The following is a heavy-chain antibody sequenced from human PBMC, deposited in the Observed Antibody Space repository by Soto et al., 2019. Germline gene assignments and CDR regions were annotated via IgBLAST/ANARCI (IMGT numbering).Heavy chain of an antibody. Sequence: GESLKISCRVSGYRFTSYWIGWVRQMPVKGLECMGIIYPGDSDTRYSPSFQGQVTISADKSISTAYLQWSSLKASDTAMYYCARGGYTAMVTDPFDYWGQGTLVTVSS. J-gene: IGHJ4*02. D-gene: IGHD5-18*01. CDR2: IYPGDSDT. CDR3: ARGGYTAMVTDPFDY. V-gene: IGHV5-51*01. CDR1: GYRFTSYW.